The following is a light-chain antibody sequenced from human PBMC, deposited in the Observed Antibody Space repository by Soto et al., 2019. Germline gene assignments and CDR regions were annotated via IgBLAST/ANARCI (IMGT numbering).Light chain of an antibody. CDR1: QSVSSK. Sequence: ILMTQSPATLSVSPGERPTLSCRASQSVSSKLAWYQQTNGQAPRILIYGASTRDTGIPARFSGSGSWTECTLLISSLQSEDASVDYCQQYNSWLWTFGQGTKVDIK. J-gene: IGKJ1*01. CDR3: QQYNSWLWT. CDR2: GAS. V-gene: IGKV3-15*01.